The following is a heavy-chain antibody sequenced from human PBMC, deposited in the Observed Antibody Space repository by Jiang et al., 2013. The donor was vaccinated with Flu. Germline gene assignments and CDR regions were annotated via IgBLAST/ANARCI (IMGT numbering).Heavy chain of an antibody. CDR2: MNANSGAT. Sequence: VQLVESGAEVKDPGASVKVSCKASGYTFTGYYIHWVRQAPGQGLEWMGWMNANSGATGYAQKFRGGVTMTRDTSINTAYMELSGLRSDDTAIYYCTRLILGVSFDNWGQGTLVTVSS. D-gene: IGHD3-10*01. J-gene: IGHJ4*02. CDR1: GYTFTGYY. CDR3: TRLILGVSFDN. V-gene: IGHV1-2*02.